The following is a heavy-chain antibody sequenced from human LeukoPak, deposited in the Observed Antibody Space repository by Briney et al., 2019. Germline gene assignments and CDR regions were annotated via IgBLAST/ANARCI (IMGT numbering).Heavy chain of an antibody. J-gene: IGHJ4*02. CDR2: IYPGGAES. Sequence: GESLKISCQGSGYSFTNYWIGWVRQMPGKGLEWMGIIYPGGAESRYSPFFQGQVTISADKSISTAYLQWSSLKASDTAMYYCARRRDLYSGSYYPFDYWGQGTLVTASS. D-gene: IGHD1-26*01. V-gene: IGHV5-51*01. CDR1: GYSFTNYW. CDR3: ARRRDLYSGSYYPFDY.